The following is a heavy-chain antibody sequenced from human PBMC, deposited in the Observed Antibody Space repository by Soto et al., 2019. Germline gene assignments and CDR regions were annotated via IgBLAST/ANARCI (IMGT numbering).Heavy chain of an antibody. CDR1: GGTFSSYA. D-gene: IGHD5-18*01. CDR3: AVDTAMVLAFDI. Sequence: PVKVSFRSSGGTFSSYAISWVRQAPGQGLEWMGGIIPIFGTANYAQKFQGRVTNTADESTSTAYMELSSLRSEDTAVYYCAVDTAMVLAFDIWGQGTMVTVSS. V-gene: IGHV1-69*13. J-gene: IGHJ3*02. CDR2: IIPIFGTA.